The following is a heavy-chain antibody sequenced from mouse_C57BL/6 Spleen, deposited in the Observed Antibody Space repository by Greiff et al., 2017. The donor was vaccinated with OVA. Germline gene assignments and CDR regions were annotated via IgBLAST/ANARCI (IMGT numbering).Heavy chain of an antibody. J-gene: IGHJ1*03. CDR2: IDPEDGET. V-gene: IGHV14-2*01. D-gene: IGHD1-1*01. Sequence: DVKLVESGAELVKPGASVKLSCTASGFNIKDYYMHWVKQRTEQGLEWIGRIDPEDGETKYAPKFQGKATITADTSSNTAYLQLSSLTSEDTAVYYCAREWLRAHFDVWGTGTTVTVSS. CDR1: GFNIKDYY. CDR3: AREWLRAHFDV.